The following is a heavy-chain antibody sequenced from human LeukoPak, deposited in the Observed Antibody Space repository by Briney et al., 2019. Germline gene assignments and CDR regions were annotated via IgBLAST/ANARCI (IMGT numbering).Heavy chain of an antibody. CDR3: ARGRTNEYYFDY. J-gene: IGHJ4*02. CDR1: GYTFTGYY. CDR2: INPSGGST. V-gene: IGHV1-46*01. Sequence: ASVKVSCKASGYTFTGYYMHWVRQAPGQGLEWMGIINPSGGSTSYAQKFQGRVTMTRDMSTSTVYMELSSLRSEDTAVYYCARGRTNEYYFDYWGQGTLVTVSS.